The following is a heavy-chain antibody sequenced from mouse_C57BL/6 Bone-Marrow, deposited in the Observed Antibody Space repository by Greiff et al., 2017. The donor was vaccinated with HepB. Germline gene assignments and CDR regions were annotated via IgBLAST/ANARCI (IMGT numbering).Heavy chain of an antibody. V-gene: IGHV14-4*01. Sequence: EVKLMESGAELVRPGASVKLSCTASGFNIKDDYMHWVKQRPEQGLAWIGWIDPENGDTEYASKFQGKATITADTSSNTAYLQLSSLTSEDTAVYYCTGYFDVWGTGTTVTVSS. J-gene: IGHJ1*03. CDR1: GFNIKDDY. CDR3: TGYFDV. CDR2: IDPENGDT.